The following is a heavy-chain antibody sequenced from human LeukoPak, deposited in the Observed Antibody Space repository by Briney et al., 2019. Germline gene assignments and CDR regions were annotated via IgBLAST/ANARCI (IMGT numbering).Heavy chain of an antibody. CDR1: GYTFTEYA. D-gene: IGHD6-19*01. CDR2: INADSGNT. J-gene: IGHJ4*02. V-gene: IGHV1-3*01. Sequence: APVKVSCKASGYTFTEYAMHWVRLAPGHGLEWMGWINADSGNTESSQRFQGRLSITWDTSATTAYMELGSLTSEDTAVYYCARGGPNRSGWTLDYWGPGTLVTVSS. CDR3: ARGGPNRSGWTLDY.